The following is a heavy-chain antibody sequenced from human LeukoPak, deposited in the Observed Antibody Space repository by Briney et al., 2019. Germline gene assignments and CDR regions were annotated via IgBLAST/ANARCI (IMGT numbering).Heavy chain of an antibody. CDR3: ARGLADRYCSGDSCYPGYNWFDP. D-gene: IGHD2-15*01. CDR1: GYTFTGYY. V-gene: IGHV1-2*02. Sequence: ASVKVSCKASGYTFTGYYMHWVRQAPGQGLEWVGWINPNIGGANYALKFQGRVTMTRDTSISTVYMELRRLRSDDTAVYYCARGLADRYCSGDSCYPGYNWFDPWGQGTQVTVSS. J-gene: IGHJ5*02. CDR2: INPNIGGA.